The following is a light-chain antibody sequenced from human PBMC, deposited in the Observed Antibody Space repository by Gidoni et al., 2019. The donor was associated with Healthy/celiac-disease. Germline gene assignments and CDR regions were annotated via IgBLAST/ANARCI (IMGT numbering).Light chain of an antibody. J-gene: IGLJ3*02. CDR2: DVS. Sequence: QSALTQPASTSGTPGQAITISCTGTSSDFGGYNYVSWYQQHTGKAPKLMIYDVSKRPSGVSNRFSGSKSGNTASLTISGLQAEDEADYYCSSYTSSSTWVFGGGTKLTVL. V-gene: IGLV2-14*03. CDR1: SSDFGGYNY. CDR3: SSYTSSSTWV.